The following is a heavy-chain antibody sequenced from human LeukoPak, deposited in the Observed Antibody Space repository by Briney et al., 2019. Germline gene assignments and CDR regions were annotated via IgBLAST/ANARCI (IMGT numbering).Heavy chain of an antibody. Sequence: GGSLRLSCAASGFVFSGYSINWVRQAPGKGLEWVSYISESSSHTYYVDSVKGRFTISRDNAKNSPYLQMSSLRAEDTGIYYCARDRAVKARIGGMDVWGQGTTVIVSS. D-gene: IGHD5-24*01. CDR2: ISESSSHT. CDR1: GFVFSGYS. CDR3: ARDRAVKARIGGMDV. J-gene: IGHJ6*02. V-gene: IGHV3-21*06.